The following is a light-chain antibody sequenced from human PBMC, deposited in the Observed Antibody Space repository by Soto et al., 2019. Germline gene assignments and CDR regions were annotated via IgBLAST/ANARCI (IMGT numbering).Light chain of an antibody. CDR2: AAS. Sequence: DIHMTQSPSSLSASVGDRVTITCRASQNIDNYLNWYQQKPGKAPKLLIHAASSFQSGVPSRFSGSGYGTDFTLTINSLQHEDFASYYCQQSYSAPWTFGPGTKVEIK. J-gene: IGKJ1*01. CDR3: QQSYSAPWT. V-gene: IGKV1-39*01. CDR1: QNIDNY.